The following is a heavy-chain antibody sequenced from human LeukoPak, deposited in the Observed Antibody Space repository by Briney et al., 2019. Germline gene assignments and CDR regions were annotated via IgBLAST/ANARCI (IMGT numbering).Heavy chain of an antibody. D-gene: IGHD2-8*01. V-gene: IGHV3-23*01. Sequence: RPGGSLRLSCAASGLTFSGSAMSWVRQAPGKGLEWVSLISGSGNSTYYADSVKGRFTISRDNSKNTLYLQMNSLRAEDTAVYYCARYALDPYYYYGMDVWGQGTTVTVSS. J-gene: IGHJ6*02. CDR1: GLTFSGSA. CDR3: ARYALDPYYYYGMDV. CDR2: ISGSGNST.